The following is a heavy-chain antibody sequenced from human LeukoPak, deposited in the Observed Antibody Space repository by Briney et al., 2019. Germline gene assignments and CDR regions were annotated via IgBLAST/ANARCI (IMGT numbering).Heavy chain of an antibody. J-gene: IGHJ4*02. CDR1: GGTFSSYA. CDR2: IIPIFGTA. CDR3: ARGVRYFDWLLRP. D-gene: IGHD3-9*01. V-gene: IGHV1-69*05. Sequence: ASVKVSCKASGGTFSSYAISWVRQAPGQGLEWMGGIIPIFGTANYAQKFQGSVTITTDESTSTAYMELSSLRSEDTAVYYCARGVRYFDWLLRPWGQGTLVTVSS.